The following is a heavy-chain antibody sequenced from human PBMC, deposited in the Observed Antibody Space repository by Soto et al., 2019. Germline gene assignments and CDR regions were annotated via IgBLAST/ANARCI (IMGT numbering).Heavy chain of an antibody. D-gene: IGHD5-12*01. J-gene: IGHJ4*02. V-gene: IGHV3-64*01. CDR1: GFTFSRYA. CDR2: ISSNGGST. Sequence: EVRLVESGGGLVQPGGSLRLSCAASGFTFSRYAMHWVRQAPGKGLEYVSPISSNGGSTYYANSVKARFTISRDNSKKTLYLQMGSLRPGDTAVYYSAGGGRGYECDYWGQGTLVTVSS. CDR3: AGGGRGYECDY.